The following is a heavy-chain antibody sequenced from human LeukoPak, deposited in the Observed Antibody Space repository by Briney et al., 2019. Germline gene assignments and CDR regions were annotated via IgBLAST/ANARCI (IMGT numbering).Heavy chain of an antibody. CDR3: AKRRGLELLYYYYMDV. CDR1: GFTFSSHW. J-gene: IGHJ6*03. CDR2: IKQDVSEK. D-gene: IGHD1-7*01. V-gene: IGHV3-7*01. Sequence: PGGSLRLSCAASGFTFSSHWMSWVRQAPGKGLEWVANIKQDVSEKYYVDSVKGRFTISRDNAKNSLYLQMNSLRAEDTAVYYCAKRRGLELLYYYYMDVWGKGTTVTVSS.